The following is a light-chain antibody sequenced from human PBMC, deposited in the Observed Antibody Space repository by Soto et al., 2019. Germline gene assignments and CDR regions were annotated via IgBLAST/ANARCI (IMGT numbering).Light chain of an antibody. CDR3: SSYISSSTPIYV. V-gene: IGLV2-14*01. Sequence: QSALTQPASVSGSPGQSITISCTGTSGDIGSYNRVSWYQQHPGKAPKLIIYEVTDRPSGVSNRFSGSKSGNTASLTISGLQAEDEAEYYCSSYISSSTPIYVFGTGTKLTVL. CDR1: SGDIGSYNR. J-gene: IGLJ1*01. CDR2: EVT.